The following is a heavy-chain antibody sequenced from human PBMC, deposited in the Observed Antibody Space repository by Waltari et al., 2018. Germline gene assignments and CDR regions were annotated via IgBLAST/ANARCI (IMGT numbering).Heavy chain of an antibody. CDR1: GDSISGSRNY. Sequence: QMELQESGPRLVKPSETLSLTCNVSGDSISGSRNYWAWLRQPPGKNLQWIGSIYYRGTTVANPSLKGRFAISVDTSRNQFSLNVNSVTAADTGIYYCARQLRFVDWIPRYFDSWGRGTLATVSS. CDR3: ARQLRFVDWIPRYFDS. V-gene: IGHV4-39*01. D-gene: IGHD3-9*01. CDR2: IYYRGTT. J-gene: IGHJ4*02.